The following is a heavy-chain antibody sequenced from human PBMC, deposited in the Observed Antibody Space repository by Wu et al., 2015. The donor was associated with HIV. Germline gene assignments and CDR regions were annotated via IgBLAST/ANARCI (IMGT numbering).Heavy chain of an antibody. CDR1: GGTFSSHP. V-gene: IGHV1-69*13. Sequence: QVQLVQSGAEVKKPGSSVRVSCKASGGTFSSHPISWVRQAPGQGLQWMGGIIPRLGTTNYAQIFQGRVTITADEFTTTAYMELTNLRSDDTAVYFCARDMTYYYDNSGYYRLDYWGQGTLVIVSS. D-gene: IGHD3-22*01. J-gene: IGHJ4*02. CDR3: ARDMTYYYDNSGYYRLDY. CDR2: IIPRLGTT.